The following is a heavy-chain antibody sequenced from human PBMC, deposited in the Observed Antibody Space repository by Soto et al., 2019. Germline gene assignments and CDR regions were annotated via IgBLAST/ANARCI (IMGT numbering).Heavy chain of an antibody. V-gene: IGHV2-5*02. CDR3: AHRRPDGWYSDRDF. CDR2: IYWDDDK. CDR1: GFSLSTSGVG. J-gene: IGHJ4*02. D-gene: IGHD6-19*01. Sequence: QITLKESGPALVKPTQTLTLTCSVSGFSLSTSGVGVTWIRQPPGKALEWLALIYWDDDKRYSPSLKSRLTVTRDASKNQVVLTMTNMAPVDTGTYYCAHRRPDGWYSDRDFWGPGTLVTVSS.